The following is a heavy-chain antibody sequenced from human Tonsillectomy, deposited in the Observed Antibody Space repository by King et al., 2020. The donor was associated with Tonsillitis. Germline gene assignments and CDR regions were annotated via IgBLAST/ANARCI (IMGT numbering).Heavy chain of an antibody. CDR2: ISGSGGSA. J-gene: IGHJ2*01. D-gene: IGHD6-19*01. CDR1: GCTFSSYA. Sequence: VQLVESGRNLIQRGGSLRLSCAASGCTFSSYAMSWVRQAPGKGLEWVSGISGSGGSAYYAEPVKGRFTIPRANSKNTLYLQMNRLRAEDTAVYYCAKEAVAPSYWYFDLWGRGTLVTVSS. V-gene: IGHV3-23*04. CDR3: AKEAVAPSYWYFDL.